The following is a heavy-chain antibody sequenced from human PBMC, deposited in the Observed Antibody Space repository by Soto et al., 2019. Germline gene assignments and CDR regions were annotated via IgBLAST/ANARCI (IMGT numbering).Heavy chain of an antibody. J-gene: IGHJ4*02. Sequence: GGSLRLSCAASGFTFTRYSMNWVRQAPGKGLEWVSSIGSTTNYIYYGDSMKGRFTISRDNAKNSLYLEMNGLRAEDTAVYYCARESEDLTSNFDYWGQGTLVTVSS. CDR2: IGSTTNYI. CDR1: GFTFTRYS. CDR3: ARESEDLTSNFDY. V-gene: IGHV3-21*06.